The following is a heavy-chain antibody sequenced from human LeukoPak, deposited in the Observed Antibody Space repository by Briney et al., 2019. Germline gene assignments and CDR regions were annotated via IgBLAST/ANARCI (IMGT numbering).Heavy chain of an antibody. J-gene: IGHJ5*02. Sequence: SETLSLTCTVSSGSMRSDYWSWIRQPPGKGLEWIGYIYHSGSTKYNPSLKSRVTMSVDTSKNQFSLKLSSVTAADTAVYYCARSLTGVGKYNWFDHWGQGTLVTVSS. CDR1: SGSMRSDY. CDR3: ARSLTGVGKYNWFDH. CDR2: IYHSGST. D-gene: IGHD4/OR15-4a*01. V-gene: IGHV4-59*01.